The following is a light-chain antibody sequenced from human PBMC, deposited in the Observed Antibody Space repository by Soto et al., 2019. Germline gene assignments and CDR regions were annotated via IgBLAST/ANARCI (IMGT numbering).Light chain of an antibody. J-gene: IGKJ1*01. CDR1: QTVGSSD. CDR3: QQYGNNWT. V-gene: IGKV3-20*01. Sequence: EIVLTQSPGTLYLSPGERATLSCSASQTVGSSDLAWYQQRPGQAPSLLIYATSSRATGIPDRFSGGGSGTDFTLTISRLESEDFAVYYCQQYGNNWTFGQATTVEIK. CDR2: ATS.